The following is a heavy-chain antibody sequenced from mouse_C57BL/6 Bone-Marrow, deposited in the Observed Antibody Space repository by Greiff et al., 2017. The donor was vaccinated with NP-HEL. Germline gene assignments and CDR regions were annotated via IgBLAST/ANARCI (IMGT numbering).Heavy chain of an antibody. CDR1: GYAFSSYW. J-gene: IGHJ3*01. CDR3: AREGTYYSNYQFAY. CDR2: IYPGDGDT. Sequence: QVQLQQSGAELVKPGASVKISCKASGYAFSSYWMNWVKQRPGKGLEWIGQIYPGDGDTNYIGKFKGKATLTADKSSSTAYMQLSSLTSEDSAVYFCAREGTYYSNYQFAYWGQGTLVTVSA. D-gene: IGHD2-5*01. V-gene: IGHV1-80*01.